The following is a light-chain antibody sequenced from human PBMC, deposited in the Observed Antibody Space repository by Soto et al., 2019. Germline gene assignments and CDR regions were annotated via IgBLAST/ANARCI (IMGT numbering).Light chain of an antibody. V-gene: IGLV2-14*01. CDR2: DVS. CDR1: SSDVGFYNY. CDR3: TSYTTIIPPPVV. Sequence: QSVLTQPASVSGSPGQSITISCAGTSSDVGFYNYVSWYQQHPGKAPKLIIYDVSNRPSGVSNRFSGSKSGDTASLTISGLQAEDEADYYCTSYTTIIPPPVVFGGGTKVTVL. J-gene: IGLJ2*01.